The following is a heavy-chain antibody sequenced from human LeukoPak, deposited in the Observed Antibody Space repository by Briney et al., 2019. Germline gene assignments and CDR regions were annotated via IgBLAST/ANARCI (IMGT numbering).Heavy chain of an antibody. CDR1: GFTFSSYA. D-gene: IGHD5-12*01. CDR2: INGSGGST. V-gene: IGHV3-23*01. CDR3: ARESGYSQPSFFDY. J-gene: IGHJ4*02. Sequence: GGSLRLSCAASGFTFSSYAMSWVRQAPGKGLEWVSDINGSGGSTYYADSVKGRFTISRDNSKNTLYLQMNSLRAEDTAVYYCARESGYSQPSFFDYWGQGTLVTVSS.